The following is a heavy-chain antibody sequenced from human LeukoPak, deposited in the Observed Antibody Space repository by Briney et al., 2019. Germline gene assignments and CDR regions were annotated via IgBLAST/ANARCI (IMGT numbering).Heavy chain of an antibody. CDR2: MYNSGST. V-gene: IGHV4-61*05. CDR3: ARGMAAAYDYNWFDP. J-gene: IGHJ5*02. Sequence: SETLSLTCTVSGGSISSSSYYWGWIRQPPGKGLEWIGYMYNSGSTNYNPSLKSRVTISVDTSKNQFSLKLNSVTATDTAVYFCARGMAAAYDYNWFDPWGQGTLVTVSS. D-gene: IGHD5-12*01. CDR1: GGSISSSSYY.